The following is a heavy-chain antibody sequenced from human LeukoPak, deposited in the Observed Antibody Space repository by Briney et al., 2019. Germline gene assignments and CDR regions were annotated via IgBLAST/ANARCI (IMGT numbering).Heavy chain of an antibody. CDR3: ARRKYDCSGGSCYGFAFDL. V-gene: IGHV3-21*01. CDR2: ISSDSFYI. J-gene: IGHJ3*01. CDR1: GFTFSSYT. Sequence: GGSLRLSCAASGFTFSSYTMNWVRRAPGKGLEWVSAISSDSFYIYYADSVKGRFTVSRDNAKSSLYLQMNGLRAEDTALYYCARRKYDCSGGSCYGFAFDLWGQGTMVTVSS. D-gene: IGHD2-15*01.